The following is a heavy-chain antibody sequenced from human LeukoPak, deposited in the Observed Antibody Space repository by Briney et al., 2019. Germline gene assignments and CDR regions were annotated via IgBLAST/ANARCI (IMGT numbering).Heavy chain of an antibody. CDR2: INPNSGGT. J-gene: IGHJ4*02. CDR1: GYTFTGYY. Sequence: ASVKVSCKASGYTFTGYYMHWVRQAPGQGLEWMGWINPNSGGTNYAQKFQGRVTMTRDTSISTAYMELSRLRSDDTAVYYCARAYYYDSSGYYFDYWGQGTLVTVSS. CDR3: ARAYYYDSSGYYFDY. V-gene: IGHV1-2*02. D-gene: IGHD3-22*01.